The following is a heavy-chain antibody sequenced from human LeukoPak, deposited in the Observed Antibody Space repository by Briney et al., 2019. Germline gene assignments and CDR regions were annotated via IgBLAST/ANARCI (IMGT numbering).Heavy chain of an antibody. Sequence: PSETLSLICAVYGGSFSGYYWSWIRQPPGKGLEWIGEINHSGSTNYNPSLKSRVTISVDTSKNQFSLKLSSVTAADTAVYYCARGYYGSSPDYWGQGTLVTVSS. CDR1: GGSFSGYY. V-gene: IGHV4-34*01. D-gene: IGHD3-10*01. J-gene: IGHJ4*02. CDR3: ARGYYGSSPDY. CDR2: INHSGST.